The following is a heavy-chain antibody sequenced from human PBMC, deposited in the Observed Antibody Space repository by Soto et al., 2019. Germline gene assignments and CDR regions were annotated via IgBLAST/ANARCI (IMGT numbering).Heavy chain of an antibody. CDR2: IDENGSA. V-gene: IGHV4-34*01. CDR1: GGSLSSYH. D-gene: IGHD2-2*01. CDR3: PLDRRATSFLPRWFEP. Sequence: SETLSLTCVVSGGSLSSYHWAWIRQTPGKGLEWIGEIDENGSARYNPSLKGLVTFSLDTPKNQLSLSLTSVTAADTDVYYCPLDRRATSFLPRWFEPWGQANLVTFCS. J-gene: IGHJ5*02.